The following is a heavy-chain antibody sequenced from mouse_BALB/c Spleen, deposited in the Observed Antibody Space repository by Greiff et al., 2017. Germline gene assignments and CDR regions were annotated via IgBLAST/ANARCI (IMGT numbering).Heavy chain of an antibody. CDR3: ARDWWVDY. Sequence: EVQRVESGGGLVKPGGSLKLSCAASGFTFSSYAMSWVRQSPEKRLEWVAEISSGGSYTYYPDTVTGRFTISRDNAKNTLYLEMSSLRSEDTAMYYCARDWWVDYWGQGTSVTVSS. V-gene: IGHV5-9-4*01. CDR1: GFTFSSYA. D-gene: IGHD1-1*02. J-gene: IGHJ4*01. CDR2: ISSGGSYT.